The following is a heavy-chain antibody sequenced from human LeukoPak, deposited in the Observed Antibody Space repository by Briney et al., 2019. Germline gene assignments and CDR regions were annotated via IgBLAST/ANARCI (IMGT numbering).Heavy chain of an antibody. J-gene: IGHJ4*02. V-gene: IGHV4-59*12. CDR1: GGSISGYY. D-gene: IGHD5-18*01. Sequence: SETLSLTCTVSGGSISGYYWTWIRQPPGKGLEWIGYIYHSGSTYYNPSLKSRVTISVDRSKNQFSLKLSSVTAADTAVYYCARGVNNYGYGFYFDYWGQGTLVTVSS. CDR3: ARGVNNYGYGFYFDY. CDR2: IYHSGST.